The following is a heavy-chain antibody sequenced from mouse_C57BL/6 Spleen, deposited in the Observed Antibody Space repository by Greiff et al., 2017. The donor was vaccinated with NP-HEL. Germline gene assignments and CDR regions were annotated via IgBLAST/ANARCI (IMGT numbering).Heavy chain of an antibody. CDR2: IDPSDSYT. J-gene: IGHJ3*01. V-gene: IGHV1-69*01. Sequence: QVQLQQPGAELVMPGASVKLSCKASGYTFTSYWMHWVKQRPGQGLEWIGEIDPSDSYTNYNQKFKGKSTLTVDKSSSTAYMQLSSLTSEDSAVYYCARKGDGSGGFAYWGQGTLVTASA. CDR3: ARKGDGSGGFAY. D-gene: IGHD1-1*01. CDR1: GYTFTSYW.